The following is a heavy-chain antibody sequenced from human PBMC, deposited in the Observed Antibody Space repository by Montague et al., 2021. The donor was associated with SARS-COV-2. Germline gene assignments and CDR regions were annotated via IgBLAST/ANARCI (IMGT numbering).Heavy chain of an antibody. CDR3: ASAPRYSFGFWAY. CDR1: GASSSNYY. J-gene: IGHJ4*02. V-gene: IGHV4-34*01. CDR2: INHSGYT. Sequence: SETLSLTCAVYGASSSNYYWSWIRLSPGKGLEWVGEINHSGYTDXXPSLESRLTISLDSSKKQFSLKVTSVTAADTAIYYCASAPRYSFGFWAYWGQGTLVSVSS. D-gene: IGHD5-12*01.